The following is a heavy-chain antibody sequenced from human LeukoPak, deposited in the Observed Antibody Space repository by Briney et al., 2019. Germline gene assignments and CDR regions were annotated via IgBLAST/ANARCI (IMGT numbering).Heavy chain of an antibody. CDR1: GYTFTSYD. CDR2: MNPNRGNT. Sequence: ASVKVSCKASGYTFTSYDINWVRQATGQGLDWMGWMNPNRGNTGYAQKFQGRVTMTRNTSISTAYMELSSLRSEDTAVYYCARGYCSSTSCFRGWNWFDPWGQGTLVTVSS. D-gene: IGHD2-2*01. J-gene: IGHJ5*02. V-gene: IGHV1-8*01. CDR3: ARGYCSSTSCFRGWNWFDP.